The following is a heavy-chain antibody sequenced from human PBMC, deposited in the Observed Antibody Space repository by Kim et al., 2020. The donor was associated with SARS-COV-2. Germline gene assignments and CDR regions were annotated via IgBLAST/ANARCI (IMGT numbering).Heavy chain of an antibody. J-gene: IGHJ4*02. D-gene: IGHD1-26*01. CDR1: GFTFSSYG. CDR3: AKDSGPIVGATTALDY. V-gene: IGHV3-30*18. Sequence: GGSLRLSCAASGFTFSSYGMHWVRQAPGKGLEWVAVISYDGSNKYYADSVKGRFTISRDNSKNTLYLQMNSLRAEDTAVYYCAKDSGPIVGATTALDYWGQGTLVTVSS. CDR2: ISYDGSNK.